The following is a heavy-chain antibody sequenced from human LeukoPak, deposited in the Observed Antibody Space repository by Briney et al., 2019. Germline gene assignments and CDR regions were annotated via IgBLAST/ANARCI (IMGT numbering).Heavy chain of an antibody. CDR3: ARRSSSGQLAFDY. CDR1: GGSISSYY. D-gene: IGHD3-22*01. CDR2: IYYSGIT. Sequence: SETLSLTCTVSGGSISSYYWSWIRQPPGKGLEWIGYIYYSGITNYNPSLKSRVTISLDTSKNQCSLKLSSVTAADTAVYYCARRSSSGQLAFDYWGQGTLVTVSS. V-gene: IGHV4-59*08. J-gene: IGHJ4*02.